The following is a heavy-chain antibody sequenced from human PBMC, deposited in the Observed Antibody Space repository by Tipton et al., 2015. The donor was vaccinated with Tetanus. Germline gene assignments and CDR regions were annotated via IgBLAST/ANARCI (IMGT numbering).Heavy chain of an antibody. Sequence: QLVQSGPEVKPSQTLSLTCTVSGGSISSDGAYWSWIRQHPGEGLEWIGYISNSGSTYYNPSLKSRVTISVDTSQKQISLKVNSVTAADTAVYYCARDRGVRGGYYYYHGMDVWGQGTTVTVSS. CDR1: GGSISSDGAY. CDR2: ISNSGST. D-gene: IGHD3-10*01. J-gene: IGHJ6*02. CDR3: ARDRGVRGGYYYYHGMDV. V-gene: IGHV4-31*03.